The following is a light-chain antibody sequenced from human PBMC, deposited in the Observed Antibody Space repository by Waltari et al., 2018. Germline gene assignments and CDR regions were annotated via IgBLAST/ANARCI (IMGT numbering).Light chain of an antibody. CDR1: QSIRSW. Sequence: DIQMTQSPSTLSASVGDRVTITCRASQSIRSWLAWYQQKPGTAPKLLIYKASSLESGVPSRFSGSGSGTEFTLTISSLQPDDFATYYCQQYNSYPLTFGGGTKVEIK. CDR3: QQYNSYPLT. V-gene: IGKV1-5*03. J-gene: IGKJ4*01. CDR2: KAS.